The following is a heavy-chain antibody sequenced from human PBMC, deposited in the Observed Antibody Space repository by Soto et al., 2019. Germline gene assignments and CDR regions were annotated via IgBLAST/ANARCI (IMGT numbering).Heavy chain of an antibody. J-gene: IGHJ4*02. CDR3: AKVVTTVSAYYFDX. CDR1: GFTFSSFA. D-gene: IGHD4-17*01. CDR2: ISGSGGTT. Sequence: PGGSLRLSGAASGFTFSSFAMAWVRQAPGKGLEWVASISGSGGTTYYADSVKGRFTISRDNTKNTLYLQMNSLRAEDTAVYYCAKVVTTVSAYYFDXWGQGTLVTVSX. V-gene: IGHV3-23*01.